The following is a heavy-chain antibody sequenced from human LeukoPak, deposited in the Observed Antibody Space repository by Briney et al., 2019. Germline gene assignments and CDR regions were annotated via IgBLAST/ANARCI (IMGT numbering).Heavy chain of an antibody. CDR3: ARDHNDDSGSYPLAN. CDR2: IYYSGST. Sequence: SETLSLTCTVSGGSISSYYWSWIRQPPGKGLEWIGYIYYSGSTNYNPSLKSRVTISVDTSKNQFSLKLSSVTAADTAVYYCARDHNDDSGSYPLANWGQGTLVTVSS. CDR1: GGSISSYY. D-gene: IGHD1-26*01. J-gene: IGHJ4*02. V-gene: IGHV4-59*01.